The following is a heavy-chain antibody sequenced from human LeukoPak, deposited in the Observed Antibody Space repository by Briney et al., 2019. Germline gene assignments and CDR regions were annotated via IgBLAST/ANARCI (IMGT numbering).Heavy chain of an antibody. CDR3: ARVGGDYDSSGYYFDY. Sequence: GGSLRLSCAASGFTFSSYSMNWVRQAPGKGLEWVSSISSSNSYIYYADSVKGRFTISRDNAKNSLYLQMNSLRAEDTAVYYCARVGGDYDSSGYYFDYWGQGTLVTVSS. D-gene: IGHD3-22*01. CDR1: GFTFSSYS. V-gene: IGHV3-21*01. CDR2: ISSSNSYI. J-gene: IGHJ4*02.